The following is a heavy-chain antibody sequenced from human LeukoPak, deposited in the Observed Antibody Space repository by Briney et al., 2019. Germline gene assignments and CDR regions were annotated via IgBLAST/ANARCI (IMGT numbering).Heavy chain of an antibody. CDR3: VKVAKYYYGSETYYFFEH. V-gene: IGHV3-21*01. CDR2: ISSSSSYI. Sequence: GGSLRLSCAASGFTFSTNSMNWVRQAPGKGLEWVSSISSSSSYIYYADSVKGRFTISRDNAKKSLFLDMNSLRVEDTAIYYCVKVAKYYYGSETYYFFEHWGQGTPVTASS. D-gene: IGHD3-10*01. CDR1: GFTFSTNS. J-gene: IGHJ4*02.